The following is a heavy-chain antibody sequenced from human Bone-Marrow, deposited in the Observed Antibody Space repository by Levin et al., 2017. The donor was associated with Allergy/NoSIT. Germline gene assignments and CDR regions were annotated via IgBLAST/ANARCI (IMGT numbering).Heavy chain of an antibody. Sequence: GESLKISCVVSGFSFTTYGMNWVRLTPGKGLEWISVISNDGTNKYYADSVKGRFTISRDKSKNTVYLQMNSLRPDDTAVYYCAQPPSPDGVDVWGPGTTVTVSS. CDR1: GFSFTTYG. CDR3: AQPPSPDGVDV. CDR2: ISNDGTNK. J-gene: IGHJ6*02. V-gene: IGHV3-30*18.